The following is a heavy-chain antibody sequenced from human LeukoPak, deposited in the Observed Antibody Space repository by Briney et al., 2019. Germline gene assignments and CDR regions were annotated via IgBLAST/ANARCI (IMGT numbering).Heavy chain of an antibody. Sequence: GGSLRLSCSASGFTFSSYAMHWVRQAPGKGLEYVSAISGNGGSTYYADSVKGRFTISRDNSKNTLYLQMSSLRAEDTAVYYCVKDEGWGELSYYFDYWGQGTLVTVSS. D-gene: IGHD3-16*02. V-gene: IGHV3-64D*06. CDR1: GFTFSSYA. CDR2: ISGNGGST. J-gene: IGHJ4*02. CDR3: VKDEGWGELSYYFDY.